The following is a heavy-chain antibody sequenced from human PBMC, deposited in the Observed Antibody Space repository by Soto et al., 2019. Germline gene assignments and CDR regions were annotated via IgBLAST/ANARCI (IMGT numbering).Heavy chain of an antibody. J-gene: IGHJ6*02. CDR1: GFTFSMYS. V-gene: IGHV3-7*03. CDR3: ARDHLILPAHDFFYGSDV. D-gene: IGHD2-21*02. Sequence: DVKLVESGGGLVQPGDSLRLSCEVSGFTFSMYSMSWVRQSPGKGLEWVAKIPQDGVDGHYADSVKCRFTISRDNGKNSLYLQLNNLRAEDTAVYYCARDHLILPAHDFFYGSDVWGRGATVTVSS. CDR2: IPQDGVDG.